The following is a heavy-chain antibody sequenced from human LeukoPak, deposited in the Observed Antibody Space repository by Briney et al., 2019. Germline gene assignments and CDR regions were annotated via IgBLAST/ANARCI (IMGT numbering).Heavy chain of an antibody. V-gene: IGHV4-59*08. J-gene: IGHJ4*02. CDR2: IYYSGST. CDR3: ARMVRGKIDY. D-gene: IGHD3-10*01. CDR1: GGSISSYY. Sequence: SETLSLTCTVSGGSISSYYWSWIRQPPGKGREWIGYIYYSGSTNYNPSLKSRVTISVDTSKNQFSLKLSSVTAADTAVYYCARMVRGKIDYWGQGTLVTVSS.